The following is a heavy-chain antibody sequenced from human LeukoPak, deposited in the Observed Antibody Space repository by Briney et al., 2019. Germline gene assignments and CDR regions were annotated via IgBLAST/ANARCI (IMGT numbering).Heavy chain of an antibody. CDR1: GFTFSSYG. J-gene: IGHJ6*02. CDR2: ISYDGSNK. V-gene: IGHV3-30*18. CDR3: AKEPIEYSSSEDV. D-gene: IGHD6-6*01. Sequence: GRSLRLSCAASGFTFSSYGMHWVRQDPGKGLEWVAVISYDGSNKYYADSVKGRFTISRDNSKNTLYLQMNSLRAEDTAVYYCAKEPIEYSSSEDVWGQGTTVTVSS.